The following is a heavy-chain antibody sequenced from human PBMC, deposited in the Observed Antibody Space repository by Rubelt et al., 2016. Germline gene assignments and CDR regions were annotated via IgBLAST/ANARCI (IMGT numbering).Heavy chain of an antibody. CDR2: GTSGHT. D-gene: IGHD2-8*02. J-gene: IGHJ6*02. CDR3: AKETGGAAFNYHGMDV. Sequence: GTSGHTYYADSVKGRFTISRDRFKNTLSLQMNSLRAEDTAVYYCAKETGGAAFNYHGMDVWGLGTTVTVSS. V-gene: IGHV3-23*01.